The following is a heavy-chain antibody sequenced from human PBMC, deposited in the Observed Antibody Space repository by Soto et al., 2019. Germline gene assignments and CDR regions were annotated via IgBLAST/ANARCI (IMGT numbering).Heavy chain of an antibody. Sequence: VQLVESGGGLVQPGGSLRLSCAASGFTVSSNYMSWVRQAPGKGLEWVSVIYSGGSTYYADSVKGRFTISRDNATNTLYLQMNSLRAEDTAVYYCARGGYMVRGAKPYYFDYWGQGTLVTVSS. J-gene: IGHJ4*02. CDR1: GFTVSSNY. CDR3: ARGGYMVRGAKPYYFDY. V-gene: IGHV3-66*01. CDR2: IYSGGST. D-gene: IGHD3-10*01.